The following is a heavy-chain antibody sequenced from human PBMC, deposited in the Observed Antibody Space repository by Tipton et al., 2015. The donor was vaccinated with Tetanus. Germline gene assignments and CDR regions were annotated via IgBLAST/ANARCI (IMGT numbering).Heavy chain of an antibody. V-gene: IGHV3-30-3*01. CDR1: GFTFSSYA. J-gene: IGHJ4*02. CDR3: VSGSALDY. D-gene: IGHD6-25*01. CDR2: ISYDGSNK. Sequence: SLRLSCAASGFTFSSYAMHWVRQAPGKGLEWVAVISYDGSNKYYADSVKGRFTISRDNAKNSLFLEMNSLRADDTAVYYCVSGSALDYWGQGTLITVSS.